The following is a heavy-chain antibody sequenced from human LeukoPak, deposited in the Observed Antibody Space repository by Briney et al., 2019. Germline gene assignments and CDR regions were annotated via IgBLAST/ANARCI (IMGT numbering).Heavy chain of an antibody. J-gene: IGHJ4*02. CDR1: GSTFSRYA. CDR2: IGDSGDKS. V-gene: IGHV3-23*01. D-gene: IGHD3/OR15-3a*01. Sequence: GGSLRLSCAASGSTFSRYAMTWVRRAPGKGLEWVSTIGDSGDKSYYPDSVKGRFTISRDLSKDTLFLEMHNLRAEDTAVYYCAKGRALWTYDFDSWGQGTLVTVSS. CDR3: AKGRALWTYDFDS.